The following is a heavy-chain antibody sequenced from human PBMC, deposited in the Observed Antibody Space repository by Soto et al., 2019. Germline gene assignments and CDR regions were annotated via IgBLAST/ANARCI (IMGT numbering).Heavy chain of an antibody. CDR3: ARATGDYSYFDY. CDR2: ISYDGSNK. D-gene: IGHD3-9*01. V-gene: IGHV3-30-3*01. Sequence: GGSLRLSCAASGFTFSNYVMHWVRQAPGKGLEWVAVISYDGSNKYYADSVKGRFTISRDNSKNTLYLQMNSLRAEDTAVYYCARATGDYSYFDYWGQGTLVTVSS. CDR1: GFTFSNYV. J-gene: IGHJ4*02.